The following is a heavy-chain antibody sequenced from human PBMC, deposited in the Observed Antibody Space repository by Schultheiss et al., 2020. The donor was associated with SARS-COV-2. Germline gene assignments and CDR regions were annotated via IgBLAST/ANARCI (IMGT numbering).Heavy chain of an antibody. Sequence: SVKVSCKASGGTFSSYAISWVRQAPGQGLEWMGGIIPIFGTANYAQKFQGRVTITADESTSTAYMELSSLRSEDTAVYYCAREGRGEQIYGQFGPWGQGTLVTVSS. V-gene: IGHV1-69*13. D-gene: IGHD3-16*01. CDR1: GGTFSSYA. CDR2: IIPIFGTA. CDR3: AREGRGEQIYGQFGP. J-gene: IGHJ5*02.